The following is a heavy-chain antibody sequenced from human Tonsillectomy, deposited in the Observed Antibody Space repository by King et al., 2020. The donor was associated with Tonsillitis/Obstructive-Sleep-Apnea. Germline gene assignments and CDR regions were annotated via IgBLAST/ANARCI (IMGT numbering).Heavy chain of an antibody. CDR3: ARPFAGYSYGRLDY. Sequence: VQLVESGTEVKKPGASVTVSCTASGYTFTSYYMHWLRQAPGQGLEWMGIINPIGGSTDYAQKFQGRVTMTRDTSTSTVYMELSSLRSEDTAVYYCARPFAGYSYGRLDYWGQGTLVTVSS. D-gene: IGHD5-18*01. CDR2: INPIGGST. V-gene: IGHV1-46*01. J-gene: IGHJ4*02. CDR1: GYTFTSYY.